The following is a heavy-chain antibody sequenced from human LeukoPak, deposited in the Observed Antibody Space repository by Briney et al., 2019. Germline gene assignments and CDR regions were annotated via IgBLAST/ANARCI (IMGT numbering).Heavy chain of an antibody. D-gene: IGHD3-3*01. CDR1: GFTFSSYW. V-gene: IGHV3-7*03. CDR2: INKDGSGT. J-gene: IGHJ4*02. CDR3: ASDDPAFGVVSDY. Sequence: GGSLRLSCAASGFTFSSYWMCWLRKAPGQGLERVANINKDGSGTYYVDTGKGRFTISRDNAKNTLQLQMNSLRVEDTAVDYCASDDPAFGVVSDYWGQGTLVTVSS.